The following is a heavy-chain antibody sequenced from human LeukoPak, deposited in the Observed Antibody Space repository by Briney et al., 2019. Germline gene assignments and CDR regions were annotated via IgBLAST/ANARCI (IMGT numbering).Heavy chain of an antibody. CDR2: ISSSSSYI. Sequence: GGSLRLSCAASGFTFSSCSMNWVRQAPGKGLEWVSSISSSSSYIYYADSVKGRFTISRDNAKNSLYLQMNSLRAEDTAVYYCAELGITMIGGVWGKGTTVTISS. V-gene: IGHV3-21*01. J-gene: IGHJ6*04. CDR3: AELGITMIGGV. D-gene: IGHD3-10*02. CDR1: GFTFSSCS.